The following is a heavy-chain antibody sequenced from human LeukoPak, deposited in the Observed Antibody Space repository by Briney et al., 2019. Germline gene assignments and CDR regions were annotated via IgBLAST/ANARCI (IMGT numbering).Heavy chain of an antibody. CDR2: ISSSSSYI. Sequence: GGSLRLSCAASGFTFSSCSMNWVRQAPGKGLEWVSSISSSSSYIYYADSVKGRFTISRDNAKNSLYLQMNSLRAEDTAVYYCAELGITMIGGVWGKGTTVTISS. V-gene: IGHV3-21*01. J-gene: IGHJ6*04. CDR3: AELGITMIGGV. D-gene: IGHD3-10*02. CDR1: GFTFSSCS.